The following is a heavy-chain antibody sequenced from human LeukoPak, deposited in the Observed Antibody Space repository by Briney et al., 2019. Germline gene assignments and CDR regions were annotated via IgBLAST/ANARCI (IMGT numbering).Heavy chain of an antibody. CDR1: GFTFSRYT. Sequence: GGSLRLSRAASGFTFSRYTMHWARQAPGKGLEYVSGISSKGGSTYYASSVKGRFTISRDNSKNTLYLQMGSLRAEDMAVYYCAREDYGTGKFDYWGQGTLVIVSS. V-gene: IGHV3-64*01. J-gene: IGHJ4*02. CDR3: AREDYGTGKFDY. CDR2: ISSKGGST. D-gene: IGHD4-17*01.